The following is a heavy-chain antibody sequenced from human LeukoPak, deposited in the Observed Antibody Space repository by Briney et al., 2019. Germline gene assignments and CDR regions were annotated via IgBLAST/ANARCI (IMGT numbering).Heavy chain of an antibody. CDR3: ARAYSSSWLYF. CDR2: IYYSGST. J-gene: IGHJ4*02. Sequence: PSEALSLTCAVSGGSVSSNNWWSWVRQPPGKGLEWIGSIYYSGSTYYNPSLKSRVTISVDTSKNQFSLKLSSVTAADTAVYYCARAYSSSWLYFWGQGTLVTVSS. D-gene: IGHD6-13*01. V-gene: IGHV4-39*01. CDR1: GGSVSSNNW.